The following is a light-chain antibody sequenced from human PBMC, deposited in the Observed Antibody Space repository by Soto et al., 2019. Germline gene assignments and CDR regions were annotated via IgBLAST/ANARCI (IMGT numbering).Light chain of an antibody. V-gene: IGKV3-11*01. CDR1: QSVSNY. Sequence: EIVLTQSPATLSLSPGERATLSCRASQSVSNYLAWYQQKPGQAPRLLIYDASNRPTGIPPRFSGSGSGTDFTLTISSLEPEDFAIYYCQQRINWPPLTFGGGTKVEIK. CDR3: QQRINWPPLT. J-gene: IGKJ4*01. CDR2: DAS.